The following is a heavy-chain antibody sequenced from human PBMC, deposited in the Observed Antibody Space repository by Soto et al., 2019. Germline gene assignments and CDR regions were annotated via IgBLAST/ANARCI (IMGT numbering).Heavy chain of an antibody. Sequence: QVQLVESGGGVVQPGRSLRLSCAASGFTFSSYGMHWVRQAPGKGLEWVAVIWYDGSNKYYADSVKGRFTISRDNSKNTLYLQMNSLRAEDTAVYYCAREATYCGGDCYYFDYWGQGPLVTVSS. D-gene: IGHD2-21*02. CDR2: IWYDGSNK. V-gene: IGHV3-33*01. CDR1: GFTFSSYG. J-gene: IGHJ4*02. CDR3: AREATYCGGDCYYFDY.